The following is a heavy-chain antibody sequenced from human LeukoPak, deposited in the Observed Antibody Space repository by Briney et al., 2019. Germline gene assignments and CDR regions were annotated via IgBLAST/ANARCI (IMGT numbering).Heavy chain of an antibody. Sequence: PGGSLRLSCAASGFTFSSYVMSWVRQAPGKGLEWVSLISSVGSTYYADSVKGRFTISRDNSKNTLYLQMNSLRAEDTAVYYCARDQYTSNWYVHHWGQGTLVTVSS. J-gene: IGHJ1*01. D-gene: IGHD4-11*01. CDR1: GFTFSSYV. CDR2: ISSVGST. CDR3: ARDQYTSNWYVHH. V-gene: IGHV3-53*01.